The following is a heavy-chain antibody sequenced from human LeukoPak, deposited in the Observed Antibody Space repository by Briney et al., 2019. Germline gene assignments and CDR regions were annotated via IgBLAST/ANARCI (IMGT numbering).Heavy chain of an antibody. CDR3: ARDPIVGDTGGGDY. J-gene: IGHJ4*02. D-gene: IGHD1-26*01. V-gene: IGHV3-7*01. CDR1: GFTFSSYW. Sequence: PGGSLRLSCAASGFTFSSYWMTWVRQAPGKGLEWVSNINGDGSIENYVDSVRGRFTIFRDNAKDSLYLQMNSLRVEDTAVYYCARDPIVGDTGGGDYWDQGTLVTVSS. CDR2: INGDGSIE.